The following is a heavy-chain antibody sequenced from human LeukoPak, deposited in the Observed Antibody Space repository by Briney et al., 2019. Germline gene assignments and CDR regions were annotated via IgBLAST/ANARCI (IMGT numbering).Heavy chain of an antibody. CDR1: GFTFDDYG. V-gene: IGHV3-20*04. D-gene: IGHD1-1*01. Sequence: PGGSLRLSCAASGFTFDDYGMSWVRQAPGKGLEWVSGINWNGGSTGYADSVKGRFTIFRDNAKNSLYLQMNSLRAEDTALYYCAKGSRYRENYYYYYMDVWGKGTTVTISS. CDR3: AKGSRYRENYYYYYMDV. J-gene: IGHJ6*03. CDR2: INWNGGST.